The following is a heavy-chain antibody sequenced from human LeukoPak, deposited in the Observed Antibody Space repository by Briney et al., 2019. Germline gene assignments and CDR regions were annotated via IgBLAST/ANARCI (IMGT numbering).Heavy chain of an antibody. CDR2: ITSISSSI. J-gene: IGHJ3*02. Sequence: GGSLRLSCAASGFTVSSYGMNWVRQPPGKGLEWVSSITSISSSINYADSVKGRFTISRDNAKNSIYAQMKSLRAEDTAVYYCARARGSSWSTDAFDIWGQGTMVTVSS. D-gene: IGHD6-13*01. CDR1: GFTVSSYG. V-gene: IGHV3-21*06. CDR3: ARARGSSWSTDAFDI.